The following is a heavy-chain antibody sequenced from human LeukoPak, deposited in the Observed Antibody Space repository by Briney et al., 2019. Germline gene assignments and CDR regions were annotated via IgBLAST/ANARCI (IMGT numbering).Heavy chain of an antibody. CDR2: IIPIFGTA. D-gene: IGHD3-3*01. Sequence: ASVKVSCKASGGTFSSYAISWVRQAPGQGLVWMGGIIPIFGTANYAQKFQGRVTITADESTSTAYMELSSLRSEDTAVYYCASHRFLEWLLPPYFDYWGQGTLVTVSS. V-gene: IGHV1-69*13. J-gene: IGHJ4*02. CDR1: GGTFSSYA. CDR3: ASHRFLEWLLPPYFDY.